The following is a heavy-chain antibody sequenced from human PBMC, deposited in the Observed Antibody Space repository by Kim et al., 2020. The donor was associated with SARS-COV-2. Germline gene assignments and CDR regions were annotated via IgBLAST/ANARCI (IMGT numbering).Heavy chain of an antibody. CDR2: IHIGDGYT. D-gene: IGHD4-17*01. J-gene: IGHJ4*02. CDR3: ARLPGAGSTPDLDY. V-gene: IGHV1-3*04. Sequence: ASVKVSCKASGYIFSLSGIHWVRQAPGQRLEWMGWIHIGDGYTIYSQKFHDRVIIARDTSASTGYMELSSLRSEDTAVYFCARLPGAGSTPDLDYWGRGTLVTVSA. CDR1: GYIFSLSG.